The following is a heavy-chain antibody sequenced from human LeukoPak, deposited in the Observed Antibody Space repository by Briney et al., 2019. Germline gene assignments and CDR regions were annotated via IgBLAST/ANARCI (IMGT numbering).Heavy chain of an antibody. J-gene: IGHJ4*02. Sequence: LSGGSLRLSCAASGFTFSTYWMSWVRQAPGKGLEWVANIKQDGSEKYYVDSVKGRFRISRDNAKNSLNLQMNSLRAEDTAVYYCARVLHKRNYDSSVYYGYWGQGTLVTVSS. V-gene: IGHV3-7*04. D-gene: IGHD3-22*01. CDR1: GFTFSTYW. CDR2: IKQDGSEK. CDR3: ARVLHKRNYDSSVYYGY.